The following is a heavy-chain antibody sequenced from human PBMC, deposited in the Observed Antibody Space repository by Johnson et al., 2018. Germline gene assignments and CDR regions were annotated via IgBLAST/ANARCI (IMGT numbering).Heavy chain of an antibody. CDR1: GFTFSDHG. CDR3: ARASITMVRGVIKRSYQYYAMDV. CDR2: IWYDGSKK. V-gene: IGHV3-33*01. J-gene: IGHJ6*02. D-gene: IGHD3-10*01. Sequence: QVQLVQSGGGVVQPGTSLRLSCIASGFTFSDHGFFWVRQAPGKGLEGVAVIWYDGSKKYYADSVKGRFSVSREDSKNTLYLQMSSLGAEDTAVYYCARASITMVRGVIKRSYQYYAMDVWGQGTTVTVSS.